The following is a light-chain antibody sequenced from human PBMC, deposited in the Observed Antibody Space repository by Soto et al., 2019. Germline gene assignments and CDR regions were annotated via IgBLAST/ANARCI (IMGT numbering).Light chain of an antibody. CDR1: QSISDT. J-gene: IGKJ1*01. Sequence: EIVMTQSPATLSVSPGGRATLSCRASQSISDTLAWYQQKPGQAPRLLIHGASTSATGFPARFSGSGSGTDFTLTTSSLQSEDFEVYYCQQYNNWPWTFRQGTKV. CDR3: QQYNNWPWT. CDR2: GAS. V-gene: IGKV3-15*01.